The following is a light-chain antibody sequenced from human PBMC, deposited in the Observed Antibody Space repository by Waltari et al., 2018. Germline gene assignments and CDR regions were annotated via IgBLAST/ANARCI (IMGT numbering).Light chain of an antibody. V-gene: IGKV3-20*01. Sequence: SCRASQSVTRTLAWYQQKPGQAPRLLIYGASNRATGIPDRFSGSGSRTDFSLTISRLEPEDFAVYYCQHYLRLPATFGQGTKVEIK. J-gene: IGKJ1*01. CDR2: GAS. CDR1: QSVTRT. CDR3: QHYLRLPAT.